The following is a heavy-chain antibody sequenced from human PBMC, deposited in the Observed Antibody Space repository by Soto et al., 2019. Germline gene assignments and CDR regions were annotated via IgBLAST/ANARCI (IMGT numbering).Heavy chain of an antibody. CDR1: GYSISSTNNY. CDR2: ISYSGTT. J-gene: IGHJ5*02. CDR3: ARGRGYSYGLDP. V-gene: IGHV4-30-4*01. D-gene: IGHD5-18*01. Sequence: PSEPPSLTCTVSGYSISSTNNYRSWIRQPPGEGLEWIGFISYSGTTSYSPSLKSRVAISLDTSKNQFSLSLSSVTAADTAVYYCARGRGYSYGLDPWGQGTLVTVS.